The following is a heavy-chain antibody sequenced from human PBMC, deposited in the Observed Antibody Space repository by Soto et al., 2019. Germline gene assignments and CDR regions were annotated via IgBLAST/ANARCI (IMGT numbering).Heavy chain of an antibody. CDR3: ARDVYDILTGHYGPRWFDH. V-gene: IGHV1-69*13. D-gene: IGHD3-9*01. CDR1: GGTFSSYA. CDR2: IIPIFGTA. J-gene: IGHJ5*02. Sequence: SVKVSCKASGGTFSSYAISWVRQAPGQGLEWMGGIIPIFGTANYAQKFQGRVTITADESTSTAYMELSSLRSEDTAVYYCARDVYDILTGHYGPRWFDHWGQGTLVTVSS.